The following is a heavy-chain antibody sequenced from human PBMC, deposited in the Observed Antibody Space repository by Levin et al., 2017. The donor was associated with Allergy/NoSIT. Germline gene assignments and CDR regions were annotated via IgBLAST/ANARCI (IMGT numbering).Heavy chain of an antibody. CDR3: ARDVGPTMEEFGELLPGDY. D-gene: IGHD3-10*01. J-gene: IGHJ4*02. CDR2: IWYDGSNK. Sequence: GESLKISCAASGFTFSSYGMHWVRQAPGKGLEWVAVIWYDGSNKYYADSVKGRFTISRDNSKNTLYLQMNSLRAEDTAVYYCARDVGPTMEEFGELLPGDYWGQGTLVTVSS. CDR1: GFTFSSYG. V-gene: IGHV3-33*01.